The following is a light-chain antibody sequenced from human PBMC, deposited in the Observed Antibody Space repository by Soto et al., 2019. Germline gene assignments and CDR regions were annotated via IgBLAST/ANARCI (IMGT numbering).Light chain of an antibody. CDR2: GAS. Sequence: EIVLTQSPGTLSLSPGDRATLSCRASQSVTSNNLAWYQQRPGQTPRLFIYGASSRAAGIPDRFSGSGSGTDFTLTISRLEPEDFAVYYCQHYGRSAYTFGQGTTLEIK. CDR3: QHYGRSAYT. J-gene: IGKJ2*01. V-gene: IGKV3-20*01. CDR1: QSVTSNN.